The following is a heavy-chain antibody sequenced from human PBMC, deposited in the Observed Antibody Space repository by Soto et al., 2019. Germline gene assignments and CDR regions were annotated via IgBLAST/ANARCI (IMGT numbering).Heavy chain of an antibody. V-gene: IGHV4-4*02. J-gene: IGHJ3*02. CDR1: GGSISSSNW. D-gene: IGHD4-17*01. CDR2: IYHSGST. CDR3: ARDVATQDYGDYLRGDAFDI. Sequence: SETLSLTCAVSGGSISSSNWWSWVRQPPGKGLEWIGEIYHSGSTNYNPSLKSRVTISVDKSKNQFSLKLSSVTAADTAVYYCARDVATQDYGDYLRGDAFDIWGQGTMVTVSS.